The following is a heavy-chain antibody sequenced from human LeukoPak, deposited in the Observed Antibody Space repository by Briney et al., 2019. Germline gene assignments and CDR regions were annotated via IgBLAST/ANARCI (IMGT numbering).Heavy chain of an antibody. CDR2: ISNSGSTI. D-gene: IGHD1-26*01. CDR3: AIPPVGYYYMDV. J-gene: IGHJ6*03. CDR1: GFTFSSYS. Sequence: GGSLRLSCAASGFTFSSYSMNWVRQAPGKGLEWVSYISNSGSTIDYADSVKGRFTISRDNAKNTLYLQMNSLRAEDTAVYYCAIPPVGYYYMDVWGKGTTVTVSS. V-gene: IGHV3-48*04.